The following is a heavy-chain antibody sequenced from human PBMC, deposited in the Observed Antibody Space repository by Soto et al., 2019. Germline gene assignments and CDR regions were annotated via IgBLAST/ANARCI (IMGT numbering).Heavy chain of an antibody. Sequence: QVQLVQSGAEVKKPGSSVKVSCKAPGGTLSSYAINWVRQAPGQGLAWMGGIIPIVGSANYAPKFQGRVTIAADESTSTAYMEVSSLRSEDTAVYYCAGTREIPYYHGMDVWGQGTTGTVSS. V-gene: IGHV1-69*01. D-gene: IGHD2-2*02. J-gene: IGHJ6*02. CDR3: AGTREIPYYHGMDV. CDR1: GGTLSSYA. CDR2: IIPIVGSA.